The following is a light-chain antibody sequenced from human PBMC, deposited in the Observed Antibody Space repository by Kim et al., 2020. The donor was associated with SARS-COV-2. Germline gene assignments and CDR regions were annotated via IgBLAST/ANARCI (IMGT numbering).Light chain of an antibody. CDR1: SLRSYY. CDR3: YSRDSSGNQVV. V-gene: IGLV3-19*01. Sequence: SSELTQDPAVSVALGQTVRITCQGDSLRSYYASWYQQKPGQAPVLVIYGKNNRPLGIPDRFSGSSSGNTASLTITGAQAEDEADYYCYSRDSSGNQVVFGGGTQLTVL. J-gene: IGLJ2*01. CDR2: GKN.